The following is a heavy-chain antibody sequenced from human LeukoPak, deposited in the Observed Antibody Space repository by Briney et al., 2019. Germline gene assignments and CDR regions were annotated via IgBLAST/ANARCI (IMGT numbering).Heavy chain of an antibody. Sequence: ASVTVSCTASGYTFTSYGISWVRQAPGQGLEWMGWISAYNGNTNYAQKLQGRVTMTTDTSTSTAYMELRSLRSDDTVVYYCARGLHPYSSGWYYFDYWGQGTLVTVSS. CDR3: ARGLHPYSSGWYYFDY. CDR1: GYTFTSYG. CDR2: ISAYNGNT. J-gene: IGHJ4*02. D-gene: IGHD6-19*01. V-gene: IGHV1-18*01.